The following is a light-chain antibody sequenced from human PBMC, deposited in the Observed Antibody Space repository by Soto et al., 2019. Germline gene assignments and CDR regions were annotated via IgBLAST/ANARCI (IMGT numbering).Light chain of an antibody. Sequence: DIPMTQSPSSLSAFVGERVTITCRASQDIDTYVNWYQFKTGEAPKLLIYFASTLQTGVPYRFSGSGAGTDFTLTIANLQPEDFGIYYCQQSYSVPRLTFGPGTRVNIK. CDR3: QQSYSVPRLT. CDR2: FAS. CDR1: QDIDTY. J-gene: IGKJ4*01. V-gene: IGKV1-39*01.